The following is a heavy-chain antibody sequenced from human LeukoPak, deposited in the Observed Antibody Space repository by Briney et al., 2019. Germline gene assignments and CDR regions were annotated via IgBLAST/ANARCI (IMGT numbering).Heavy chain of an antibody. CDR1: GGTVSSYA. V-gene: IGHV1-69*06. Sequence: SVKVSCKASGGTVSSYAISWVRQAPGQGLEWMGGIIPIFGTANYAQKFQGRVTITADKSTSTVYMELSSLRSEDTAVYYCARVGSSGYSDFDYWGQGTLVTVSS. CDR2: IIPIFGTA. J-gene: IGHJ4*02. CDR3: ARVGSSGYSDFDY. D-gene: IGHD3-22*01.